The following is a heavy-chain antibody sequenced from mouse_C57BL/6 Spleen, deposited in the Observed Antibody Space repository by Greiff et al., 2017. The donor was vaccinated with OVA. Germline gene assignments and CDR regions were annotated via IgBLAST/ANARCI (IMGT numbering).Heavy chain of an antibody. V-gene: IGHV1-61*01. CDR1: GYTFTSYW. D-gene: IGHD2-5*01. Sequence: VQLKQPGAELVRPGSSVKLSCKASGYTFTSYWMDWVKQRPGQGLEWIGNIYPSDSETHYNQKFKDKATLTVDKSSSTAYMQLSSLTSEDSAVYYCARGSNYEPFAYWGQGTLVTVSA. J-gene: IGHJ3*01. CDR3: ARGSNYEPFAY. CDR2: IYPSDSET.